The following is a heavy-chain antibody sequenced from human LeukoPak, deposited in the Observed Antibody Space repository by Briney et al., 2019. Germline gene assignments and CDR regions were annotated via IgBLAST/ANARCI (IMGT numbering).Heavy chain of an antibody. Sequence: ASVKVSCKASGYTFTGYYIHWVRQAPGQGLEWMGRFSPNSGGTNSAQKSQARVTMTRDTSISTAYMELSGLTSDDTAVYYCVRGGHYCSGVNCYGTDYWGQGTLVTVSS. CDR2: FSPNSGGT. V-gene: IGHV1-2*06. D-gene: IGHD2-15*01. CDR1: GYTFTGYY. CDR3: VRGGHYCSGVNCYGTDY. J-gene: IGHJ4*02.